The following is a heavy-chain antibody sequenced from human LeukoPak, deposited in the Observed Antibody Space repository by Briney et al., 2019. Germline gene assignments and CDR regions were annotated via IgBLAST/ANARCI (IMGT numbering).Heavy chain of an antibody. D-gene: IGHD3-10*01. CDR1: GGSISSSSYY. J-gene: IGHJ5*02. V-gene: IGHV4-39*07. CDR3: ARDVGFGEFQNWFDP. Sequence: SETLSLTCTVSGGSISSSSYYWGWIRQPPGKGLEWIGSIYYSGSTYYNPSLKSRVTISVDTSKNQFSLKLSSVTAADTAVYYCARDVGFGEFQNWFDPWGQGTLVTVSS. CDR2: IYYSGST.